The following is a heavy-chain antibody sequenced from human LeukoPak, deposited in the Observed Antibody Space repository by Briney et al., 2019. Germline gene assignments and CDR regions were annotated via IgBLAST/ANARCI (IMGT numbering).Heavy chain of an antibody. D-gene: IGHD2-21*02. V-gene: IGHV1-58*02. Sequence: SVKVSCKASGFTFSNSAIQWVRQARGQRLEWIGWIIVGSGRTHYAQNLQERLTITRDMSTNTAYMELNSLRAEDTAVYYCAKDPVLAYCGGDCYSSGYFDYWGQGTLVTVSS. CDR3: AKDPVLAYCGGDCYSSGYFDY. J-gene: IGHJ4*02. CDR2: IIVGSGRT. CDR1: GFTFSNSA.